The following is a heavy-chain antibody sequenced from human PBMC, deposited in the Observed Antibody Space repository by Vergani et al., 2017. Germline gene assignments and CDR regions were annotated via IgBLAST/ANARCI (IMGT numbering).Heavy chain of an antibody. V-gene: IGHV3-21*01. J-gene: IGHJ4*02. D-gene: IGHD1-14*01. Sequence: EVHLLESGGGLVQPGGSLRLSCEASGFTFITYAFNWVRQVPGKGLEWVSSISTSSSYIYYADSVKGRFTISRDNAKNSLYLQMTTLRAEDTAVYYCARDTRGPEGADYWGQRTLVTVSS. CDR3: ARDTRGPEGADY. CDR2: ISTSSSYI. CDR1: GFTFITYA.